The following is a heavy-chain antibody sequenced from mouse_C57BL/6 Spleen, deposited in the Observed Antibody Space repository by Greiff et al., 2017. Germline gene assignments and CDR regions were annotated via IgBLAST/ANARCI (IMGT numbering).Heavy chain of an antibody. CDR2: INPSNGGT. V-gene: IGHV1-53*01. CDR1: GYTFTSYW. D-gene: IGHD1-1*01. Sequence: QVQLKQPGTELVKPGASVKLSCKASGYTFTSYWMHWVKQRPGQGLEWIGNINPSNGGTNYNEKFKSKATLTVDKSSSTAYMQLSSLTSEDSAVYYCARRGYYGSSYNWYFDVWGTGTTVTVSS. CDR3: ARRGYYGSSYNWYFDV. J-gene: IGHJ1*03.